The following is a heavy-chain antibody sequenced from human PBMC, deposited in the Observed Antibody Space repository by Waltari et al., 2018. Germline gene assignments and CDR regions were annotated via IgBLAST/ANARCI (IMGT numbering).Heavy chain of an antibody. CDR2: RKQKGREK. J-gene: IGHJ3*02. Sequence: EVQLVESGGGLVQPGGSLRLSCAASGFTFSSYWMSWVRQAPGKGVEGVSNRKQKGREKYYVDSVKGRFNSSRDNDKNSLYLQMNRLRAEDTAVYYCARDGKAAFDIWGQGTMVTVSS. CDR1: GFTFSSYW. V-gene: IGHV3-7*04. D-gene: IGHD1-26*01. CDR3: ARDGKAAFDI.